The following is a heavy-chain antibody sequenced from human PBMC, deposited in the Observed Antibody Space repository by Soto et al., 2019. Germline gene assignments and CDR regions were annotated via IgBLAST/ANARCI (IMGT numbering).Heavy chain of an antibody. J-gene: IGHJ6*03. CDR3: ARGLYGSGRRPGYYYYYYMDV. CDR1: GGSFSGYY. Sequence: SETLSLTCAVYGGSFSGYYWSWIRQPPGKGLEWIGEINHSGSTNYNPSLKSRVTISVDTSKNQFSLKLSSVTAADTAVYYCARGLYGSGRRPGYYYYYYMDVWGKGTTVTVSS. D-gene: IGHD3-10*01. V-gene: IGHV4-34*01. CDR2: INHSGST.